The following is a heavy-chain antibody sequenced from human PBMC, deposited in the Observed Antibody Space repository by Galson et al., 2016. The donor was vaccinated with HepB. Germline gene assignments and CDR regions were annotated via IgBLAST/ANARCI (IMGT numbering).Heavy chain of an antibody. V-gene: IGHV1-18*04. CDR3: ARHGGADYSYAMDV. CDR2: ISAYNGHT. CDR1: FTSYG. D-gene: IGHD2-15*01. J-gene: IGHJ6*02. Sequence: FTSYGISWVRQAPGQGLKWMGWISAYNGHTNYAQKLQGRVTMTTDTSTSTAYMDLRSLRSDDTAVYYCARHGGADYSYAMDVWGQGTTVTVSS.